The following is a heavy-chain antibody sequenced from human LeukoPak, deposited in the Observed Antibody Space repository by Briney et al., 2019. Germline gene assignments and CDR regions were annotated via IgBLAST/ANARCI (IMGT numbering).Heavy chain of an antibody. CDR3: ARDWGYCSSTSCPNWFDP. CDR2: INPNSGGT. J-gene: IGHJ5*02. CDR1: GYTFTGYY. V-gene: IGHV1-2*02. D-gene: IGHD2-2*01. Sequence: ASVKVSCKASGYTFTGYYMHWVRQAPGQGLEWMGWINPNSGGTNYAQKFQGRVTMTRDTSISTAYTELSRLRSDDTAVYYCARDWGYCSSTSCPNWFDPWGQGTLVTVSS.